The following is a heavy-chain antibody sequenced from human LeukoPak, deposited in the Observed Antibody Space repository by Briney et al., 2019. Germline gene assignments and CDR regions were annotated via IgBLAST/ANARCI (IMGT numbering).Heavy chain of an antibody. D-gene: IGHD6-6*01. V-gene: IGHV4-34*01. CDR3: ARGTFSSSSPYYFDY. CDR1: GGSFIGYY. J-gene: IGHJ4*02. CDR2: INHSGST. Sequence: PSETLPVTCAVYGGSFIGYYWSWIRQPPGKGVEWIGEINHSGSTNYNPSLKSRVTMSVDTSKNQFSLKLSSVTAADTAVYYCARGTFSSSSPYYFDYWGQGTLVTVSP.